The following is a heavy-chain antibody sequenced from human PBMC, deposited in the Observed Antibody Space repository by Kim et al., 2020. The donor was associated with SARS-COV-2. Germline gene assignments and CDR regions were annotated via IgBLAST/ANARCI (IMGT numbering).Heavy chain of an antibody. V-gene: IGHV1-18*01. CDR2: ISAYNGNT. CDR3: ARVGGNITIFGVVIIGGGRGWFDH. CDR1: GYTFTSYG. J-gene: IGHJ5*02. D-gene: IGHD3-3*01. Sequence: ASVKVSCKASGYTFTSYGISWVRQAPGQGLEWMGWISAYNGNTNYAQKLPGRVTMTTDTSTSTAYMGLRSLRSDETAVYYCARVGGNITIFGVVIIGGGRGWFDHWGQGTLVTVSS.